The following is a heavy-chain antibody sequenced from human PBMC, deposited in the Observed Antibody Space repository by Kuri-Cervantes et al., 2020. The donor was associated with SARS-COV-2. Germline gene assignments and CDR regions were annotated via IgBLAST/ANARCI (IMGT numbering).Heavy chain of an antibody. V-gene: IGHV3-30-3*01. D-gene: IGHD6-13*01. Sequence: GESLKISCAASGFTFSSYAMHWVRQAPGKGLEWVAVISYDGSNKYYADSVKGRFTISRDNSKNTLYLQMNSLRAEDTAVYYCARWQRGSNWYSVFDYWGQGTLVTVSS. CDR3: ARWQRGSNWYSVFDY. J-gene: IGHJ4*02. CDR2: ISYDGSNK. CDR1: GFTFSSYA.